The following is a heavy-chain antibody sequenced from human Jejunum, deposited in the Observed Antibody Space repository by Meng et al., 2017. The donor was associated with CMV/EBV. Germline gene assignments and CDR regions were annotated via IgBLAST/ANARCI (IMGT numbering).Heavy chain of an antibody. V-gene: IGHV3-48*04. J-gene: IGHJ5*02. CDR2: ITSSSGTI. CDR1: GLPLSSYS. Sequence: SWAAAGLPLSSYSMNWVRQAPGKGLEWVSSITSSSGTIYYADSVKGRFTIFRDNAKNSLHLQMNSLRADDTAVYYCARDLQLSTWGQGTLVTVSS. CDR3: ARDLQLST. D-gene: IGHD5-18*01.